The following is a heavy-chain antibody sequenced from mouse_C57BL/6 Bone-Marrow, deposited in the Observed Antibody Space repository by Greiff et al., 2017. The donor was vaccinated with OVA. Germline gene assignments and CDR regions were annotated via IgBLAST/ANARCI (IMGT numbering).Heavy chain of an antibody. CDR1: GYTFTSYW. CDR2: IDPSDSYT. D-gene: IGHD1-1*01. V-gene: IGHV1-69*01. CDR3: ARRIYYYGSYAMDY. Sequence: QVQLKQPGAELVMPGASVKLSCKASGYTFTSYWMHWVKQRPGQGLEWIGEIDPSDSYTNYNQKFKGKSTLTVDKSSSTAYMQLSSLTSEDSAVYYCARRIYYYGSYAMDYWGQGTSVTVSS. J-gene: IGHJ4*01.